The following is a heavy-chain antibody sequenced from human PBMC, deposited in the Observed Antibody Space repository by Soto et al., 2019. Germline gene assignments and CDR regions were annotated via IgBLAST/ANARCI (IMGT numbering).Heavy chain of an antibody. V-gene: IGHV3-30-3*01. J-gene: IGHJ6*02. Sequence: QVQLVESGGGVVQPGRSLRLSCAASGFTFSSYAMHWVRRAPGKGLEWVGDILYDGSSQYYADSVKGRFTISRDNSKNTLYLQMNSLRAEDTAVYYCARETDGMDVWGQGTTVTVSS. CDR2: ILYDGSSQ. CDR1: GFTFSSYA. CDR3: ARETDGMDV.